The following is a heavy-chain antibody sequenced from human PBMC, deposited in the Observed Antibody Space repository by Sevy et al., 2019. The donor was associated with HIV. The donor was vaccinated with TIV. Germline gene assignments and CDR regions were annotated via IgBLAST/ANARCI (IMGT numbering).Heavy chain of an antibody. J-gene: IGHJ3*02. CDR1: GFTFSSYW. Sequence: GGSLRLSCAASGFTFSSYWMIWVRQAPGKGLEWVANIKQDGSEKYYVDSVKGRFTISRDNAKNSLYLQMNSLRAEDTAVYYCARGPVVVVAAHPAFDIWGQGTMVTVSS. CDR3: ARGPVVVVAAHPAFDI. D-gene: IGHD2-15*01. CDR2: IKQDGSEK. V-gene: IGHV3-7*01.